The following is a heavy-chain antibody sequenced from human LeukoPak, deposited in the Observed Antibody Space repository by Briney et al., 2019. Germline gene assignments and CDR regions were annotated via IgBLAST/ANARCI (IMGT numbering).Heavy chain of an antibody. J-gene: IGHJ4*01. CDR1: GFTFSSYS. CDR2: ISSSSSYI. Sequence: GGSLRLSCAASGFTFSSYSMNWVRQAPGKGLEWVSSISSSSSYIYYADSVKGRFTISRDSSKNTLYLQMNSLRAEDTAVYYCARDRYNFFDYWGQGTLVTVSS. D-gene: IGHD2-2*02. V-gene: IGHV3-21*01. CDR3: ARDRYNFFDY.